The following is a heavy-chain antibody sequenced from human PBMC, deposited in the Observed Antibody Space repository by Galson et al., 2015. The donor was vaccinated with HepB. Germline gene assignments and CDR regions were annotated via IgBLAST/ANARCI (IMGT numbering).Heavy chain of an antibody. CDR2: IYYSGTT. D-gene: IGHD2-21*02. J-gene: IGHJ5*02. Sequence: TLSLTCTVSGVSISSGDYYWSWIRQPPGKGLEWIGYIYYSGTTYYNPSLKSRITISVDTSKNQFSLKLSSVTAADTAVYYCARRGDPTSWFDPWGQGTLVTVSS. CDR3: ARRGDPTSWFDP. CDR1: GVSISSGDYY. V-gene: IGHV4-30-4*01.